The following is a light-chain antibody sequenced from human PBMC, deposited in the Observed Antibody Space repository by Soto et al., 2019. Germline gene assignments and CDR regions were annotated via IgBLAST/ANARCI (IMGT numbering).Light chain of an antibody. V-gene: IGKV3-20*01. Sequence: VLTQSPGTLSLSPRERATLSCRTSQSVSSSYLAWYQQRPGQAPRLLTYGASSRAAGIPDRFSGSGSGTDFSLTISRLEPEDFAAYYFQHYDSSYTWTFGQGTKVDIK. CDR1: QSVSSSY. CDR2: GAS. J-gene: IGKJ1*01. CDR3: QHYDSSYTWT.